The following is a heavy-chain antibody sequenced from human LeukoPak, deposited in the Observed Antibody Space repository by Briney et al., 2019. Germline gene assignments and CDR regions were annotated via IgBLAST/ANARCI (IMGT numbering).Heavy chain of an antibody. J-gene: IGHJ6*03. CDR3: ARGPDLVRYFDWLLSTYYYMDV. CDR2: INPNSGGT. D-gene: IGHD3-9*01. V-gene: IGHV1-2*02. Sequence: GASVKVSCKASGYTFTSYAMNWVRQAPGQGLEWMGWINPNSGGTNYAQKFQGRVTMTRDTSISTAYMELSRLRSDDTAVYYCARGPDLVRYFDWLLSTYYYMDVWGKGTTVTVSS. CDR1: GYTFTSYA.